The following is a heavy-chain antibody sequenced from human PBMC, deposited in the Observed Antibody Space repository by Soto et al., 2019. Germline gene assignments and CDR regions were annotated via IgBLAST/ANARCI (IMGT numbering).Heavy chain of an antibody. CDR3: ARLVTNPAVDAFDI. D-gene: IGHD2-21*02. CDR1: GGSISSYY. CDR2: IYYSGST. J-gene: IGHJ3*02. V-gene: IGHV4-59*01. Sequence: PSETLSLTCTVSGGSISSYYWSWIRQPPGKGLEWIGYIYYSGSTNYNPSLKSRVTISVDTSKNQFSLKLSSVTAADTAVYYCARLVTNPAVDAFDIWGQGTMVTVSS.